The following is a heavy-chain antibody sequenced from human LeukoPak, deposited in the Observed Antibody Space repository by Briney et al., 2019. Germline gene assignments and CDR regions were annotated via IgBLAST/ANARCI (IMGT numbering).Heavy chain of an antibody. CDR3: ARDQAFDWYYYYYGMDV. CDR1: GFSFRNYA. CDR2: IGTSDNAT. Sequence: GGSLRLSCAASGFSFRNYALSWVRQAPGKGLEWVSSIGTSDNATYYADSVKGRFTISRDNSKNTLYLQMNSLRADDTAVYYCARDQAFDWYYYYYGMDVWGLGTTVSVSS. D-gene: IGHD3-9*01. V-gene: IGHV3-23*01. J-gene: IGHJ6*02.